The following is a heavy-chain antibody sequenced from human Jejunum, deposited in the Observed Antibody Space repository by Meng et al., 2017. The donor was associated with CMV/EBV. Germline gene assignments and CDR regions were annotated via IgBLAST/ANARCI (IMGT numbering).Heavy chain of an antibody. J-gene: IGHJ5*02. Sequence: GNFNTYTINWVRQAPGQGLEWMGRIIPVLDIANSAQSFQGRLTIIADRSSSTAYMELTSLRSDDTAVYYCATSTATTSNFGRVWNTWGQGTEVTVSS. D-gene: IGHD1-1*01. CDR3: ATSTATTSNFGRVWNT. CDR2: IIPVLDIA. CDR1: GNFNTYT. V-gene: IGHV1-69*02.